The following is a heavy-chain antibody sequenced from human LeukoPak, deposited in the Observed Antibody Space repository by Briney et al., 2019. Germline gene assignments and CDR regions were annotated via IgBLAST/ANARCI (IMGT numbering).Heavy chain of an antibody. CDR1: GFTFDDHT. Sequence: PGGSLRLSCAASGFTFDDHTMHWVRQAPGKGLDWVSLINWDSGGTYYADSVKGRFTISRDNIKNSLYLQMNSLRTADTATYYCVRGQRFSQQLLDYWGQGTLVTVSS. CDR2: INWDSGGT. V-gene: IGHV3-43*01. J-gene: IGHJ4*02. CDR3: VRGQRFSQQLLDY. D-gene: IGHD6-13*01.